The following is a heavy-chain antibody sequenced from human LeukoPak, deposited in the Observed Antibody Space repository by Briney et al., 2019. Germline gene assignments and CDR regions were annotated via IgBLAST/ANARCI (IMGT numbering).Heavy chain of an antibody. CDR3: ARANHPGYCSSTSCSNWFDP. D-gene: IGHD2-2*01. V-gene: IGHV3-21*04. J-gene: IGHJ5*02. Sequence: PGGSLRLSCAASGFTFSSYAMSWVRQAPGKGLEWVSSISSSSSYIYYADSVKGRFTISRDNAKNSLYLQMNSLRAEDTAVYYCARANHPGYCSSTSCSNWFDPWGQGTLVTVSS. CDR2: ISSSSSYI. CDR1: GFTFSSYA.